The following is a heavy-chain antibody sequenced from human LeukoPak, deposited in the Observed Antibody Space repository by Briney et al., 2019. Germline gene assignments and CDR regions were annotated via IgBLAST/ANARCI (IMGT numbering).Heavy chain of an antibody. CDR3: AKVRSSGSYYFDY. V-gene: IGHV4-4*07. CDR1: GGSISSYY. Sequence: SETLSLTCSVSGGSISSYYWSWVRQPAGKGLEWIGRIYSSGSTNYNPSLNSRVTMSVDTSNNQFSLRLTSVTAADTAVYYCAKVRSSGSYYFDYWGQGTLVTVSS. CDR2: IYSSGST. D-gene: IGHD3-10*01. J-gene: IGHJ4*02.